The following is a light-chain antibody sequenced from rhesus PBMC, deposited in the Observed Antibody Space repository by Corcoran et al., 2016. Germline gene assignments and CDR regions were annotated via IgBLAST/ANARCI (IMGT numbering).Light chain of an antibody. V-gene: IGKV3-35*01. J-gene: IGKJ4*01. CDR3: QQSRNWPLT. CDR2: DAS. CDR1: QSVSSS. Sequence: EIVLTQSPATLALSPGERATLSCRASQSVSSSLAWYQQNPGQAPRLLRYDASSRASGIPDRFSGSGSGTDFTLSISSLEPEDVGFYYFQQSRNWPLTFGGGTKVELK.